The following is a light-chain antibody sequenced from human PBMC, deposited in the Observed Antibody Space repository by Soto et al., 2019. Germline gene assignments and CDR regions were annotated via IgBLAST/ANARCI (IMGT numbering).Light chain of an antibody. CDR3: QQRINWPLT. Sequence: EIVLTQSPATLSLSPGERATLSCRASQSVTSFLAWYQQKPGQAPRLLIYDASTRATGIPARFSGRGSGTDFTLTISSLEPEDFAVYYCQQRINWPLTFGGGTKVEIK. CDR2: DAS. CDR1: QSVTSF. J-gene: IGKJ4*01. V-gene: IGKV3-11*01.